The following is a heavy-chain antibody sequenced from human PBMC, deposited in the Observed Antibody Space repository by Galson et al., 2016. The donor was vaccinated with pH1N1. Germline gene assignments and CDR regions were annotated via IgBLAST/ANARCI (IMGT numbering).Heavy chain of an antibody. CDR2: INPKTAYT. D-gene: IGHD2-8*01. CDR3: ATVRTWCTIDSCPGVDV. CDR1: GGTFTPYW. J-gene: IGHJ6*02. Sequence: SVKVSCKASGGTFTPYWMFWMRQAPGQGLEWMGRINPKTAYTTYAEKFRGRVTMTRDTSTGTAYMELNSLTSDDSAVYYCATVRTWCTIDSCPGVDVWGQGTAVTVSS. V-gene: IGHV1-2*06.